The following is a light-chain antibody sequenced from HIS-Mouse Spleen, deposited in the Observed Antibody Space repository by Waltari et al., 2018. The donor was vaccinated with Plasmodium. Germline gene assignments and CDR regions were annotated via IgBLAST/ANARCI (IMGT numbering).Light chain of an antibody. Sequence: SYELTQPPSVSVSPGQTARITCSGDALPKQYAYWYQQKSGQAPGLVIYEDSKRPSGIPERVSGSSSGTMANLTISGAQVEDEADYYCYSTDSSGNHRVFGGGTKLTVL. V-gene: IGLV3-10*01. J-gene: IGLJ3*02. CDR3: YSTDSSGNHRV. CDR2: EDS. CDR1: ALPKQY.